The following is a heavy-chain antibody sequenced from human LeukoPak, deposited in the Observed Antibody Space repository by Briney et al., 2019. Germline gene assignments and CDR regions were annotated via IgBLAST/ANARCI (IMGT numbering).Heavy chain of an antibody. CDR2: ISSSSTTT. J-gene: IGHJ4*02. Sequence: GGSLRLSCAASGFTFSSYSMNWVRQAPGKGLEWVSYISSSSTTTYYADSVKGRFTISRDNAKNSLYLQMNSLRAEDTAVYYCARDVGATEDYFDYWGQGTLVTVSS. CDR3: ARDVGATEDYFDY. CDR1: GFTFSSYS. D-gene: IGHD1-26*01. V-gene: IGHV3-48*04.